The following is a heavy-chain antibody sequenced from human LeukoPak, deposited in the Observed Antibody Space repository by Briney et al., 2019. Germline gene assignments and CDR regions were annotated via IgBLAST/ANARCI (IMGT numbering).Heavy chain of an antibody. CDR1: GGSISSGGYY. V-gene: IGHV4-31*03. D-gene: IGHD2-21*02. J-gene: IGHJ3*02. CDR2: IYYSGST. Sequence: SETLSLTCTVSGGSISSGGYYWSWIRQHPGKGLEWIGYIYYSGSTYYNPSLKSRVTISVDTSKNQFTLKLSSVTAADTAVYYCASSYCGGDCYRLDAFDIWGQGTMVTVSS. CDR3: ASSYCGGDCYRLDAFDI.